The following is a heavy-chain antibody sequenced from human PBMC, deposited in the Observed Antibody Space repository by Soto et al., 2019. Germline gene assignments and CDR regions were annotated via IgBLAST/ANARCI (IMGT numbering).Heavy chain of an antibody. Sequence: EVQLVESGGGLVQPGRSLRLSCAASGFTFDDYAMHWVRQAPGKGLEWVSGISWNSGSIGYADSVKGRFTISRDNAKNSLYLQMISLRAEDTALYYCAKDRTFDDFWSGYYGYYGMDVWGQGTTVTVSS. D-gene: IGHD3-3*01. J-gene: IGHJ6*02. CDR3: AKDRTFDDFWSGYYGYYGMDV. CDR1: GFTFDDYA. CDR2: ISWNSGSI. V-gene: IGHV3-9*01.